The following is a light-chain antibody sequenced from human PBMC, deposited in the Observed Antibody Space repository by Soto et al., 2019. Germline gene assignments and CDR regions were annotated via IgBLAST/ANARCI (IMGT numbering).Light chain of an antibody. Sequence: DIQMTQTPSSLSPSVGDRVTITCRASQSISSYLNWYQRKQGKAPKXLIYAASSLQSGVPSRFSVSKYGTDLTITISSLQPEDVETYDGQQSYSTLITFGQGTRREIK. J-gene: IGKJ5*01. CDR3: QQSYSTLIT. CDR1: QSISSY. V-gene: IGKV1-39*01. CDR2: AAS.